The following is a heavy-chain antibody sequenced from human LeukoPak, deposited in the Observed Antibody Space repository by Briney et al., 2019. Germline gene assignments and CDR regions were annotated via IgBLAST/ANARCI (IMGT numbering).Heavy chain of an antibody. V-gene: IGHV3-21*01. J-gene: IGHJ4*02. CDR1: GFTFSSYS. CDR3: ARDLRHPVGGTSY. Sequence: GGSLRLSFAASGFTFSSYSMNWVRQAPGKGLEWVSSISPSSNYIYYADSVKGRFTISRDNAKTSLYLQMNSLRAEDTAVYYCARDLRHPVGGTSYWGQGTLVTVSS. D-gene: IGHD4-23*01. CDR2: ISPSSNYI.